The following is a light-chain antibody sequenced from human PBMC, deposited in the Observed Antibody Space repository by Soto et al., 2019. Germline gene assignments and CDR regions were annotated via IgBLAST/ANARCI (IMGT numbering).Light chain of an antibody. V-gene: IGKV1-12*01. Sequence: DIQMTQSPSSVSASVGERVTITCRASQGVSSWLAWYQQKPGKPPTLLIYATVTLERGVPSRFSGSGTGTDFTLTISNLQPEDCVIYYCQQAHSLPWTFGQGTKVEIK. CDR1: QGVSSW. J-gene: IGKJ1*01. CDR2: ATV. CDR3: QQAHSLPWT.